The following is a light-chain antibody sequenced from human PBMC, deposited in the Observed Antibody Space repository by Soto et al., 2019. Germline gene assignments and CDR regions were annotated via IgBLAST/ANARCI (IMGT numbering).Light chain of an antibody. CDR2: ATS. CDR1: QSIGNF. CDR3: QQSYSTPYT. Sequence: DMEMTQSPSSLSASVGDRVTITCRARQSIGNFLHWYQQQPGKAPRLLIYATSSLQSGVPSRFSGSGSGTDCTRTSSSLQPEDFATYYCQQSYSTPYTFGQGTKLEI. V-gene: IGKV1-39*01. J-gene: IGKJ2*01.